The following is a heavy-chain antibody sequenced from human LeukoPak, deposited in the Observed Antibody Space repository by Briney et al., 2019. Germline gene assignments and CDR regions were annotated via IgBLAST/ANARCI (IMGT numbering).Heavy chain of an antibody. CDR3: ARKGAAAGTGLIDY. D-gene: IGHD6-13*01. CDR1: GGSFSGYY. CDR2: INHSGST. Sequence: SETLSLTCAVYGGSFSGYYWSWIRQPPGKGLEWIGEINHSGSTNYNPSLKSRVTISVDTSKNQFSLKLSSVTAADTAVYYCARKGAAAGTGLIDYWGQGTLVTVSS. V-gene: IGHV4-34*01. J-gene: IGHJ4*02.